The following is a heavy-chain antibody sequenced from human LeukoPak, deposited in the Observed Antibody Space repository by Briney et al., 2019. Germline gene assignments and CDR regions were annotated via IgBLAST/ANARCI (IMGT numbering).Heavy chain of an antibody. CDR1: GGSISSYY. Sequence: SETLSLTCTVSGGSISSYYWSWIRQPPGKGLEWIGYIYYSGSTNYNPSLKSRVTMSVDTSKNQFSLKLRSVTAADTAVYYCARQIVGATETNWYFDLWGRGTLVTVSS. V-gene: IGHV4-59*08. D-gene: IGHD1-26*01. CDR3: ARQIVGATETNWYFDL. CDR2: IYYSGST. J-gene: IGHJ2*01.